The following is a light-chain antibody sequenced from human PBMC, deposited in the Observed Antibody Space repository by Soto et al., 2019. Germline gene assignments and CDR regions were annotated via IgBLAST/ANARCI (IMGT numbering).Light chain of an antibody. CDR3: SSHTSSSTDV. V-gene: IGLV2-14*01. CDR2: EVS. Sequence: QSVLTQPASVSGSPGQSITISCTGISSDIGGYNYVSWYQQHPGKAPKLMIYEVSNRPSGVSNRFSGSESGNTASLTISGLQADDEADYYCSSHTSSSTDVFGTGTKLTVL. CDR1: SSDIGGYNY. J-gene: IGLJ1*01.